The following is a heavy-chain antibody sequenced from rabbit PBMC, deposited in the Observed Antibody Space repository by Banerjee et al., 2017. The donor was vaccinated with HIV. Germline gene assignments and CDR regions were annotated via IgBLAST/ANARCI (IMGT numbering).Heavy chain of an antibody. D-gene: IGHD2-1*01. V-gene: IGHV1S45*01. J-gene: IGHJ4*01. CDR2: IPAGSSGST. CDR3: ARETASVDYNL. Sequence: QEQLVESGGGLVQPEGSLTLTCTASGFSFSSSYWICWVRQAPGKGLEWIACIPAGSSGSTWYAIWAKGRFTISKTSSTTVDLQMTSLTAADTATYFCARETASVDYNLWGPGTLVTVS. CDR1: GFSFSSSYW.